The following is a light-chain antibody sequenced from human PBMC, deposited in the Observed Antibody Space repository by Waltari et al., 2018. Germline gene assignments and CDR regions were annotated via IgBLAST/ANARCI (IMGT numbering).Light chain of an antibody. V-gene: IGLV2-14*03. CDR1: STDVGAYVF. Sequence: QSALTQPAPVSGSPGQSIPISCTGPSTDVGAYVFVSWYRQLPGKAPELMISDVSRRPSGISVRFSGSKSGDTASLTISGLQAEDEADYYCSSMISGGPLVFGSGTQVTVL. J-gene: IGLJ1*01. CDR2: DVS. CDR3: SSMISGGPLV.